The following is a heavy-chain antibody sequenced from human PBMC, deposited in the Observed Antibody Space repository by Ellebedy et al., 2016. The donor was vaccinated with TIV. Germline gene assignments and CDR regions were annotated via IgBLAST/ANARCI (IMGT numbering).Heavy chain of an antibody. Sequence: MPSETLSLTCGVFGASLSGYYWSFIRQSPGKGLEWIGDINYSGRTIYNPSLKSRATISIDRSKNQIALNVTSVTAADSAVYYCARGGVWTDRMVVPSLMGNWFDPWGQGTLVTVSS. CDR3: ARGGVWTDRMVVPSLMGNWFDP. J-gene: IGHJ5*02. CDR2: INYSGRT. V-gene: IGHV4-34*01. D-gene: IGHD2-8*01. CDR1: GASLSGYY.